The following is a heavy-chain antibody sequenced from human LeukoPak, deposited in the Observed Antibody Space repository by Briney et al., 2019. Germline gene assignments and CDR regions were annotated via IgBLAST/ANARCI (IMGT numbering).Heavy chain of an antibody. Sequence: PSETLSLTCTVSGGSISSGGYYWSWIRQHPGKGLEWIGYIYYSGSTYYNPSLKSRVTISVDTSKNQFSLKLSSVTAADTAVYYCARALITSGIGAFDIWGQGTMVTVSS. CDR1: GGSISSGGYY. D-gene: IGHD3-22*01. CDR2: IYYSGST. J-gene: IGHJ3*02. V-gene: IGHV4-31*03. CDR3: ARALITSGIGAFDI.